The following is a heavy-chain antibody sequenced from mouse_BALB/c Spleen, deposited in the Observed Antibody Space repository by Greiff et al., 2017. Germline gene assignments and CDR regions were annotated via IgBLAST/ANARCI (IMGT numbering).Heavy chain of an antibody. CDR1: GFTFSSYA. V-gene: IGHV5-6-5*01. J-gene: IGHJ3*01. Sequence: EVQRVESGGGLVKPGGSLKLSCAASGFTFSSYAMSWVRQTPEKRLEWVASISSGGSTYYPDSVKGRFTISRDNARNILYLQMSSLRSEDTALYYCASNYYGSSYVGFAYWGQGTLVTVSA. D-gene: IGHD1-1*01. CDR2: ISSGGST. CDR3: ASNYYGSSYVGFAY.